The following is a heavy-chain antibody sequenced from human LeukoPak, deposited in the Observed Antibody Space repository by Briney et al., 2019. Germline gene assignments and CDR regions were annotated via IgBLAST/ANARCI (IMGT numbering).Heavy chain of an antibody. V-gene: IGHV4-59*02. D-gene: IGHD2-2*01. CDR3: AREAPYIVVVPAASYFDY. CDR1: GDSVSSVY. Sequence: SETLSLTCNVSGDSVSSVYWSWIRQPPGKGLEWIGYIYYNGYTDYNPSLKSRVTISVDTSKNQFSLKLSSVTAADTAVYYCAREAPYIVVVPAASYFDYWGQGTLVTVSS. J-gene: IGHJ4*02. CDR2: IYYNGYT.